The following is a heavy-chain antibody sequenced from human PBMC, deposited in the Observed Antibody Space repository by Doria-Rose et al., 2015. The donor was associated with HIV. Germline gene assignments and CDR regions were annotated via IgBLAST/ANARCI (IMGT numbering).Heavy chain of an antibody. J-gene: IGHJ4*02. Sequence: QVQLQELGPGLVKPSETLSLTCSVSGSSISHYYWSSLLQPPCKGLEYIGDIFYTGSTNYSHSLKSRVSISIDTSKNKFSLRLSSVTAADTAVYYCARVLSGTYDYWGQGTLVTVSS. D-gene: IGHD1-26*01. CDR2: IFYTGST. CDR1: GSSISHYY. V-gene: IGHV4-59*01. CDR3: ARVLSGTYDY.